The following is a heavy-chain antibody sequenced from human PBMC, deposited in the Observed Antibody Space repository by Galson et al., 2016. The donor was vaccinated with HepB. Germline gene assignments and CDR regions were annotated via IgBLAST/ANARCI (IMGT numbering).Heavy chain of an antibody. V-gene: IGHV3-48*02. CDR1: GFTFSSYS. CDR3: ARNDYGDYGVEY. CDR2: IGTSPETT. J-gene: IGHJ4*02. D-gene: IGHD4-17*01. Sequence: SLRLSCAASGFTFSSYSMTWVRQAPGEGLEWLAYIGTSPETTHYADSVKGRFTISRDNAKNSLFLQMHSLRDDDTAVYFCARNDYGDYGVEYWGQGTPVTVSS.